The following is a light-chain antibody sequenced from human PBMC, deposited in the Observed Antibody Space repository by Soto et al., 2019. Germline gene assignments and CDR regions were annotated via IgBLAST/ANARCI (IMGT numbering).Light chain of an antibody. Sequence: EIVLTQSPGTLSLSPGERATLSCRASQSVDSNYLGWYQQKPGQAPRLLIYAASSRATGIPDRFSGGGSGTDFTLTISRLEPEGFAVYYCQLYYSGMFGQGTKVEIK. CDR3: QLYYSGM. V-gene: IGKV3-20*01. CDR1: QSVDSNY. CDR2: AAS. J-gene: IGKJ1*01.